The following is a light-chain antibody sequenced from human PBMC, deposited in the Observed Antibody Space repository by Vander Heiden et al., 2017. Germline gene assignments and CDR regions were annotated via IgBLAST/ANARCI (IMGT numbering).Light chain of an antibody. J-gene: IGLJ2*01. CDR2: GNT. CDR1: SSNSGAGYD. Sequence: QSVLTQPPSVSGAPGQRVTIPCTVSSSNSGAGYDVHWYQQLPGAAPKLLINGNTNRPSGVPDRFSGSKSGTSASLAITGLQAEDEADYYCQSYDSRLTGHVVFGGGTKLTVL. CDR3: QSYDSRLTGHVV. V-gene: IGLV1-40*01.